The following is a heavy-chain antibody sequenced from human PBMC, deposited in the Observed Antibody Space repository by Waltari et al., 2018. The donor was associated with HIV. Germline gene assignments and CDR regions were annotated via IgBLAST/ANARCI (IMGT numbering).Heavy chain of an antibody. J-gene: IGHJ4*02. CDR1: GGSMRSDNYY. D-gene: IGHD3-16*02. CDR3: VREGGGIVFIPWYFDH. V-gene: IGHV4-61*02. Sequence: QVQLQESGPGLVKPSQTLSLTCPVSGGSMRSDNYYWTWVRQPAGKGLEWIGRVDASGSTKYNPSLKSRVTISMDTSKNQFSLRLTSMTAADTAVYYWVREGGGIVFIPWYFDHWGQGALVTVSS. CDR2: VDASGST.